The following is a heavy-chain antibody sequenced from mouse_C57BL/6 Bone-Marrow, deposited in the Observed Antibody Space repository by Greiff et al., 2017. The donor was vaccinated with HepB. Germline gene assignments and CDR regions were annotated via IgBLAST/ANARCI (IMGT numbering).Heavy chain of an antibody. D-gene: IGHD1-1*01. J-gene: IGHJ2*01. CDR2: ISDGGSYT. CDR1: GFTFSSYA. CDR3: ARDYYGSSPGYFDY. Sequence: EVKVVESGGGLVKPGGSLKLSCAASGFTFSSYAMSWVRQTPEKRLEWVATISDGGSYTYYPDNVKGRFTISRDNAKNNLYLQMSHLKSEDTAMYYCARDYYGSSPGYFDYWGQGTTLTVSS. V-gene: IGHV5-4*01.